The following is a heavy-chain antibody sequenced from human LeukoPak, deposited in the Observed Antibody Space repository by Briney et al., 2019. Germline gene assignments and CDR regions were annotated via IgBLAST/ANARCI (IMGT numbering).Heavy chain of an antibody. J-gene: IGHJ6*03. CDR1: GYTFTGYY. CDR2: INPNSGGT. D-gene: IGHD1-14*01. V-gene: IGHV1-2*02. CDR3: ARDLGSRRESTSYYYMDV. Sequence: ASVTVSCKASGYTFTGYYMHWVRQAPGQGGEWMGWINPNSGGTNYAQKFQGRVTMTRDTSISTAYMELSRLRSDDTAVYYCARDLGSRRESTSYYYMDVWGKGTTVTVSS.